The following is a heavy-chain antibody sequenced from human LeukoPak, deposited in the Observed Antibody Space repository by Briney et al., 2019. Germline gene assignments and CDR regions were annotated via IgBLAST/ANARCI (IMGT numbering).Heavy chain of an antibody. D-gene: IGHD5-18*01. CDR3: AREAGIPPSTQQWPTSVDY. J-gene: IGHJ4*02. CDR2: MKQDGSEK. Sequence: GGSLRLSCVASGFTFSSSWMSWVRQAPGKGLEWVANMKQDGSEKYCVDSVKGRVTISRDNPKNSLYLQMHSLRAEDTAVYYCAREAGIPPSTQQWPTSVDYWGQGTLVTVSS. CDR1: GFTFSSSW. V-gene: IGHV3-7*05.